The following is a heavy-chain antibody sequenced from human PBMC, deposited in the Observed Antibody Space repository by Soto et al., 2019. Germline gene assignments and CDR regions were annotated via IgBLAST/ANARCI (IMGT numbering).Heavy chain of an antibody. CDR2: IIPYYNTL. CDR1: EGTFNSYA. J-gene: IGHJ4*02. V-gene: IGHV1-69*01. CDR3: ASGASRWYPYFFDS. Sequence: QAQVVQSGAEVRKPGSSVKLSCKASEGTFNSYAIAWVRQAPGQGLEWMGGIIPYYNTLNYAQKFQDRVTITADDSTNTIYMELSSLRSDDTAVYFCASGASRWYPYFFDSWAQGTLVTVSS. D-gene: IGHD6-13*01.